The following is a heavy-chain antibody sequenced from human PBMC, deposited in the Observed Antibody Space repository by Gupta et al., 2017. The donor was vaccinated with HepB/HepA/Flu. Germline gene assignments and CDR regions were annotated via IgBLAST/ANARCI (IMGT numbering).Heavy chain of an antibody. J-gene: IGHJ2*01. CDR2: ISGSGGST. V-gene: IGHV3-23*01. CDR1: GFTFSSYA. Sequence: EVQLLESGGGLVQPGGSLGLSCAASGFTFSSYAMSGVSQAPGKGLEWVSAISGSGGSTYYADSVKGRFTISRDNSKNTLYLQMNSLRAEDTAVYYCAKESGGVVPAATYWYFDLWGRGTLVTVSS. CDR3: AKESGGVVPAATYWYFDL. D-gene: IGHD2-2*01.